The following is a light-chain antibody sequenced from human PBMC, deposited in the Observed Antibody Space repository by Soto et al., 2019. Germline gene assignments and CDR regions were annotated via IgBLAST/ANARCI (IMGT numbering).Light chain of an antibody. CDR3: QYYGSSPT. CDR1: QSVSSNY. CDR2: SAF. J-gene: IGKJ1*01. Sequence: EIVLTQSPGTLSLSPGERGTLSCRASQSVSSNYLAWYQQKPGQAPRLLIYSAFSRATGIPDRFSGSGSGTDFTLTISRLEPEDFAVYYCQYYGSSPTFGQGTKVEIK. V-gene: IGKV3-20*01.